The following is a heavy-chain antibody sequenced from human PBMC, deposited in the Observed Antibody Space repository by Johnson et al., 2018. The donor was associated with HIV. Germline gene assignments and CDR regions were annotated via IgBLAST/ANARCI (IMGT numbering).Heavy chain of an antibody. CDR1: GFTFSSHG. V-gene: IGHV3-33*01. CDR2: IWYDGSNK. CDR3: AAYSGRNAFDL. J-gene: IGHJ3*01. D-gene: IGHD1-26*01. Sequence: QVQLVESGGGVVQPGRSLRLSCAASGFTFSSHGMHWVRQAPGTGLEWVAVIWYDGSNKYYADSVKGRFTISSDNSKDTLDLQMNSLRAEDTAVYYCAAYSGRNAFDLWGQGTMVTVSS.